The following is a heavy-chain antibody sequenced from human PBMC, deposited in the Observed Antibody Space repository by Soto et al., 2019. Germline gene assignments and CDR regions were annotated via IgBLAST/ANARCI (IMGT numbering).Heavy chain of an antibody. CDR1: GYTFTSYS. Sequence: ASVKVSCKASGYTFTSYSFHWVRQAPGQGFEWMGLINPNGGSTFYAQKFQGRVVMTRDLSTGTVYLELSSLRSDDTGVFYCARVGSYYSSGYDYSGQGTLVTVSS. D-gene: IGHD3-22*01. J-gene: IGHJ4*02. V-gene: IGHV1-46*01. CDR2: INPNGGST. CDR3: ARVGSYYSSGYDY.